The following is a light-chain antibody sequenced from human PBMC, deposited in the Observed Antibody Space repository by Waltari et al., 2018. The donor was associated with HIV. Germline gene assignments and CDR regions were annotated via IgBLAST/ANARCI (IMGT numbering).Light chain of an antibody. CDR1: QRVLYSSNNKNY. CDR3: QQYYSTPYT. J-gene: IGKJ2*01. V-gene: IGKV4-1*01. Sequence: DIVMTQSPDSLAVSLGERATINCKSNQRVLYSSNNKNYLAWYQQKPGQPPKLLIYWASTRASGVPDRFSGSGSGTDFTLTISSLQAEDVAVYYCQQYYSTPYTFGQGTKLEIK. CDR2: WAS.